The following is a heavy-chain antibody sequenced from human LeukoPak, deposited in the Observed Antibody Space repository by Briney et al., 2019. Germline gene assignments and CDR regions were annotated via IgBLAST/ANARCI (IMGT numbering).Heavy chain of an antibody. V-gene: IGHV4-59*01. D-gene: IGHD6-13*01. CDR2: IYYTGNT. CDR1: GGSISSYY. Sequence: PSETLSLTCTASGGSISSYYWGWIRQPPGKGLGYIGYIYYTGNTNYNPSLKSRVSISVDTSKNHFSLKLTSVTAADTAVYYCARYDYGSSWYISDYWGQGTLVTVSS. J-gene: IGHJ4*02. CDR3: ARYDYGSSWYISDY.